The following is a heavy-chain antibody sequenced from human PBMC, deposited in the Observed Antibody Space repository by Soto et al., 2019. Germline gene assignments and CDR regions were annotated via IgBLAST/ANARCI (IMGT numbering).Heavy chain of an antibody. J-gene: IGHJ4*02. CDR3: ARRKLRFLKWTHGPFDS. V-gene: IGHV4-4*02. CDR1: GGSLGTSNW. Sequence: QVQLRETGPGLVKPSGTLSLICSVSGGSLGTSNWWSWVRQSPGKGLQWIGDIYETGRTKYNPSLQSRLTIAVDESKTQFSLKLASVTAADTAVYYCARRKLRFLKWTHGPFDSWGQGNLVIVSS. D-gene: IGHD3-3*01. CDR2: IYETGRT.